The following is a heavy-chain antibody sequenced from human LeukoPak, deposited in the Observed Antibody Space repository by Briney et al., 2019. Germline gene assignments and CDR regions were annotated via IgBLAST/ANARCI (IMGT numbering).Heavy chain of an antibody. CDR2: ISSSSTYI. Sequence: KPGGSLRLSCAASGLTFSSYSMNWVRQAPGRGLEWVSSISSSSTYIYYADSVKGRFTISRDNAKNSLYLQMNSLRAEDTALYYCARDSPVYSYGYEADYYYYMDVWGKGTTVTVSS. CDR3: ARDSPVYSYGYEADYYYYMDV. D-gene: IGHD5-18*01. CDR1: GLTFSSYS. V-gene: IGHV3-21*04. J-gene: IGHJ6*03.